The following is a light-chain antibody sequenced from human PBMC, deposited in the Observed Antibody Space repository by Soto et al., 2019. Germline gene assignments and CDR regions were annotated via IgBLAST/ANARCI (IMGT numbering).Light chain of an antibody. CDR1: GGDIGAYNY. Sequence: QSILTQPASVSGSLGQSITLSCTGSGGDIGAYNYVSWYQQHPGKAPKLIVYGVTHRPSGVSSRFSASKSAYTASLTISALQAEDEADYYCSSFTTTYFYVFGPGTKLTVL. V-gene: IGLV2-14*01. CDR3: SSFTTTYFYV. CDR2: GVT. J-gene: IGLJ1*01.